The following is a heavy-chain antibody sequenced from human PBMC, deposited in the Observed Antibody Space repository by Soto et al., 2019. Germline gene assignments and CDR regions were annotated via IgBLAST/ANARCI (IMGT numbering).Heavy chain of an antibody. CDR2: ISYDGSNK. CDR3: ARDSGGFAGIAAAGKGRNFDY. CDR1: GFTFSSYA. J-gene: IGHJ4*02. Sequence: QVQLVESGGGVAQPGRSLRLSCAASGFTFSSYAMHWVRQAPGKGLEWVAVISYDGSNKYYADSVKGRFTISRDNSKNTLYLQMNSLRAEDTAVYYCARDSGGFAGIAAAGKGRNFDYWGQGTLVTVSS. V-gene: IGHV3-30-3*01. D-gene: IGHD6-13*01.